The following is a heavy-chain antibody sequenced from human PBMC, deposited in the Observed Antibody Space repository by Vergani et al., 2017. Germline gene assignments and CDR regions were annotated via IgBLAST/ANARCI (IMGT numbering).Heavy chain of an antibody. CDR2: INQDGSEK. CDR3: ARINYYGSSGYSLTRWHNWFDP. J-gene: IGHJ5*02. CDR1: GFTFSSYW. Sequence: EVQLVESGGGLVQPGGSLRLSCAASGFTFSSYWMSWVRQAPGKGLEWVANINQDGSEKYYVDSVKGRFTISRDNAKNSLYLQMNSLRAEDTALYYCARINYYGSSGYSLTRWHNWFDPWGQGTLITFSS. D-gene: IGHD3-22*01. V-gene: IGHV3-7*01.